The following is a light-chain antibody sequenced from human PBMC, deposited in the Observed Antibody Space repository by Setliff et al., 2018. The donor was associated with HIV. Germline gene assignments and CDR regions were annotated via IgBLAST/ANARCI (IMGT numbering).Light chain of an antibody. V-gene: IGLV2-14*01. CDR3: SSYTSSSTDV. J-gene: IGLJ1*01. Sequence: ALTQPASVSGSPGQSITISCTGTSSDVGTYNAVYWYQQHPGKAPKLMIYDVSTRPSGVSNRFSGSKSGNTASLTISGLQTEDEADYYCSSYTSSSTDVFGTGTKATVL. CDR2: DVS. CDR1: SSDVGTYNA.